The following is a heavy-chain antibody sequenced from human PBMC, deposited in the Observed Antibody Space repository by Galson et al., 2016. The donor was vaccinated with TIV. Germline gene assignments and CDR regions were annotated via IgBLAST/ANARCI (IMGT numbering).Heavy chain of an antibody. D-gene: IGHD3-10*01. J-gene: IGHJ5*02. CDR1: GYTFTVSF. CDR3: ARGLPDSRGLDP. Sequence: SVKVSCKAFGYTFTVSFIHWVRQAPGQGLEWMAWINPNTGGAIYAPKFQGWVTVTRDTSISTTYMDLTRLRSNDTAIYFCARGLPDSRGLDPWGQGTLVTVSS. CDR2: INPNTGGA. V-gene: IGHV1-2*04.